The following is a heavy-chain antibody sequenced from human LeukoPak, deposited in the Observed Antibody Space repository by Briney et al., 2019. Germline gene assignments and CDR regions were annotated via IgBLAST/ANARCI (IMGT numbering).Heavy chain of an antibody. CDR1: GESINNNY. J-gene: IGHJ4*02. V-gene: IGHV4-4*07. CDR3: ARVGYGGYGALDY. Sequence: PSETLSLTCTVSGESINNNYWSWIRQPAGKGLEWIGRIFSSGSTLYNASLKSRVTMSVDMSKSQFSLKLNSVTAADSAVYYCARVGYGGYGALDYWGQGTLVTVSS. D-gene: IGHD4-23*01. CDR2: IFSSGST.